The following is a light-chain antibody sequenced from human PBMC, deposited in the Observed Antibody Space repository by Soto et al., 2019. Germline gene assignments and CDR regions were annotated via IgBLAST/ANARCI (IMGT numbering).Light chain of an antibody. CDR3: QQTSSNPRT. Sequence: DIQMTPSPSSLSASVGDRVTITCRASQTIVTYLNWYQQKPGNAPKLLIYAASNLQNGVPSRFSGSGSGTDFTLTISSLQPEDFATYFCQQTSSNPRTFGQGTKV. CDR2: AAS. V-gene: IGKV1-39*01. J-gene: IGKJ1*01. CDR1: QTIVTY.